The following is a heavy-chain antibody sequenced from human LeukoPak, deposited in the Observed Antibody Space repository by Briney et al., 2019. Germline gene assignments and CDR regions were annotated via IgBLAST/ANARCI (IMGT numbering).Heavy chain of an antibody. D-gene: IGHD4-17*01. Sequence: GGSLRLSCAASGFTFSSYSMNWVRQASGKGLEWVSSISSGSTYIYYADSVKGRFTISRDDAKNTLYLQMNSLRIEDTAVYYCARVDQLYGDYVQFDYWGQGTLVTVSS. CDR2: ISSGSTYI. J-gene: IGHJ4*02. V-gene: IGHV3-21*01. CDR3: ARVDQLYGDYVQFDY. CDR1: GFTFSSYS.